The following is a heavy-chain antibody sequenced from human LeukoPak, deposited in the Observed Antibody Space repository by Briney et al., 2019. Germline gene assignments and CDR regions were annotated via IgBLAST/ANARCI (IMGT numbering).Heavy chain of an antibody. D-gene: IGHD3-10*01. J-gene: IGHJ3*02. Sequence: GGSLRLSCAASGFTFSSYSMNWVRQAPGKGLEWVSYISSSSTIYYSDSVKGRFTISRDNAKNSLYLQMNSLRGEDTAVYYCAREGAGRIDAFDIWGQGTMVTVSS. CDR1: GFTFSSYS. V-gene: IGHV3-48*01. CDR2: ISSSSTI. CDR3: AREGAGRIDAFDI.